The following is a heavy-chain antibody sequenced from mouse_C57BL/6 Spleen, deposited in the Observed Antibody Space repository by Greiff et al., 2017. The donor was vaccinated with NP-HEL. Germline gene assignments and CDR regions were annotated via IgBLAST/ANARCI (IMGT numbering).Heavy chain of an antibody. Sequence: VQLQQPGAELVRPGTSVKLSCKASGYTFTSYWMHWVKQRPGQGLEWIGVIDPSDSYTNYNQKFKGKATLTVDTSSSTAYMQLSSLTSEDSAVYYCARGDDYDGNYWGQGTTLTVSS. J-gene: IGHJ2*01. CDR1: GYTFTSYW. CDR2: IDPSDSYT. V-gene: IGHV1-59*01. CDR3: ARGDDYDGNY. D-gene: IGHD2-4*01.